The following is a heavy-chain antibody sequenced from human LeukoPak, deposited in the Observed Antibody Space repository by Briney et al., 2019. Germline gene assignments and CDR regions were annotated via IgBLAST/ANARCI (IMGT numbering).Heavy chain of an antibody. CDR2: INSDGSST. CDR1: GFTFSSYW. D-gene: IGHD4-17*01. J-gene: IGHJ4*02. Sequence: GGSLTLSCAASGFTFSSYWMHWVRQAPGKGLVWVSRINSDGSSTSYADSVKGRFTISRDNAKNTLYLQMNSLRAEDTAVYYCILDFGLLTQRYYFDYWGQGTLVTVSS. V-gene: IGHV3-74*01. CDR3: ILDFGLLTQRYYFDY.